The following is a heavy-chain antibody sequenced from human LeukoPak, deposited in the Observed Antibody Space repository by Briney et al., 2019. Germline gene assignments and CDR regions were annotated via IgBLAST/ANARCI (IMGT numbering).Heavy chain of an antibody. D-gene: IGHD1-7*01. J-gene: IGHJ6*03. CDR1: GYTFTSYD. V-gene: IGHV1-8*01. CDR3: ARSGELRPLYYYYYMDV. CDR2: MNPNSGNT. Sequence: ASVKVSCKASGYTFTSYDINWVRQATGQGLEWMGWMNPNSGNTGYAQKFQGRVTMTRNTSISTAYMELSSLRSEDTAVYYCARSGELRPLYYYYYMDVWGKGTTVTVSS.